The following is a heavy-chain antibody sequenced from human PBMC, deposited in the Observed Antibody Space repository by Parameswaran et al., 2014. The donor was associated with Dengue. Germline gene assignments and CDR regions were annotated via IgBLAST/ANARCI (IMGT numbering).Heavy chain of an antibody. J-gene: IGHJ4*02. CDR2: IVVGSGNT. V-gene: IGHV1-58*01. D-gene: IGHD3-22*01. Sequence: WVRQAPGQRLEWIGWIVVGSGNTNYAQKFQERVTITRDMSTSTAYMELSSLRSEDTAVYYCAAVNRNYYDSSGYSFDYWGQGTLVTVSS. CDR3: AAVNRNYYDSSGYSFDY.